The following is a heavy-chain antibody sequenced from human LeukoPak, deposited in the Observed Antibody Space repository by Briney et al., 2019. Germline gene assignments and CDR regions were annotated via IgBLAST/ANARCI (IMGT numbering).Heavy chain of an antibody. J-gene: IGHJ4*02. D-gene: IGHD3-22*01. CDR1: KFIFSDYY. V-gene: IGHV3-11*01. CDR2: ISGSGDTI. Sequence: PGGSLRLSCAASKFIFSDYYMSWIRQAPGKGLEWVSYISGSGDTIYYADSVKGRFTISRDNSKNTLYVQVNSLGTEDTAAYYCAKGSYYGSSGSFYFDYWGQGTLVTVSS. CDR3: AKGSYYGSSGSFYFDY.